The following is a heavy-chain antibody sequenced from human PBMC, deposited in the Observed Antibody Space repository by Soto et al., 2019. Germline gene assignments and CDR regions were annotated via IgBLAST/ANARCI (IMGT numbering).Heavy chain of an antibody. V-gene: IGHV4-31*03. CDR2: IYYSGRT. J-gene: IGHJ5*02. D-gene: IGHD3-3*01. CDR1: GGSISSGAYY. CDR3: ARWWSGSRQGFDP. Sequence: QVQLQESGPGLVKPSQTLSLTCTVSGGSISSGAYYWSWIRQHPGKGLEWIGYIYYSGRTYYNPSLQSRVTMSVDTSKNQFSLKLSSVTAADTTVYYCARWWSGSRQGFDPWGQGTLVTVSS.